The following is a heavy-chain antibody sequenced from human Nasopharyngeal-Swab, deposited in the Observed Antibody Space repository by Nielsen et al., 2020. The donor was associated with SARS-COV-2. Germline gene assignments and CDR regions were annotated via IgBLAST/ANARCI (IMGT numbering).Heavy chain of an antibody. D-gene: IGHD3-16*01. CDR2: INHSGST. V-gene: IGHV4-34*01. J-gene: IGHJ4*02. Sequence: WIRQPPGKGLEWIGEINHSGSTNYNPSLKSRVTISVDTSKNQFSLKLSSVTAADTAVYYCARRTGGRGLDYWGQGTLVTVSS. CDR3: ARRTGGRGLDY.